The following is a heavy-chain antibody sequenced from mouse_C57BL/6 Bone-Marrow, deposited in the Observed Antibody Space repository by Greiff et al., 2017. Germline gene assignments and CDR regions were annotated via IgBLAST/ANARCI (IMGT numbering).Heavy chain of an antibody. Sequence: QVQLQQSGPELVKPGASVKISCKASGYSFTSYYIHWVKQRPGQGLEWIGCIYPGSGNTKYNEKFKGKATLTADTSSSTAYMQLSSLTSEDSAVYYCASSYYYGSSYWYFDVWGTGTTVTVSS. V-gene: IGHV1-66*01. CDR3: ASSYYYGSSYWYFDV. CDR2: IYPGSGNT. J-gene: IGHJ1*03. D-gene: IGHD1-1*01. CDR1: GYSFTSYY.